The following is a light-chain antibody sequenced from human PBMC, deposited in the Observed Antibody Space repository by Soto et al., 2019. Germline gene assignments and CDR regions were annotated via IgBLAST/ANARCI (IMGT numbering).Light chain of an antibody. CDR2: DAS. V-gene: IGKV3-11*01. Sequence: EIVLTQTPVTLALSPGERATLSCRTSQSVDIYVAWYQQKPAQAPRLLIYDASNRATGIPDRFSGSGSGTDFTLTISSLEPEDFADYYCQRRKYSPPLTFGGGTKVEIK. CDR3: QRRKYSPPLT. J-gene: IGKJ4*01. CDR1: QSVDIY.